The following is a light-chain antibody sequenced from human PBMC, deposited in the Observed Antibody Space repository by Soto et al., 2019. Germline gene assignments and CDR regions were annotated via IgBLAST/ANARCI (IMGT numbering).Light chain of an antibody. Sequence: EIVLTQSPGTLSLSPGERATLSCRASQSVSRSFLAWYQQNPGQAPRLLIYGASSRATGIPDRFSGSGSGTDFTLTISRLEPEDFALYFCQQHDSSPRTFGQGTKVEIK. CDR1: QSVSRSF. V-gene: IGKV3-20*01. CDR3: QQHDSSPRT. J-gene: IGKJ1*01. CDR2: GAS.